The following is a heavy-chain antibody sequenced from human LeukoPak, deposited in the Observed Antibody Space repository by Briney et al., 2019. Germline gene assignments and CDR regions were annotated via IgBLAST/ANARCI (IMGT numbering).Heavy chain of an antibody. D-gene: IGHD4-17*01. V-gene: IGHV4-39*07. CDR3: ARDQEDYGDYYYYMDV. J-gene: IGHJ6*03. CDR1: GGSISSSSYY. Sequence: PSETLSLTCTVSGGSISSSSYYWGWIRQPPGKGLEWIGSIYYSGSTYYNPSLKSRVTISVDTSKNQFSLKLSSVAAADTAVYYCARDQEDYGDYYYYMDVWGKGTTVTVSS. CDR2: IYYSGST.